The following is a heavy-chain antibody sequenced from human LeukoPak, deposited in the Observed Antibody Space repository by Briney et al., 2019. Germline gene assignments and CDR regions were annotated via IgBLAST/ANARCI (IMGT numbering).Heavy chain of an antibody. CDR2: IYYSGST. D-gene: IGHD3-3*01. V-gene: IGHV4-59*08. J-gene: IGHJ3*02. CDR3: ARVGGIDI. Sequence: SETLSLTCTVSGGSISSYYWNWIRQPPGKGLEWIGYIYYSGSTYYNPSLKSRVTISVDTSKNQFSLKLSSVTAADTAVYFCARVGGIDIWGQGTMVTVSS. CDR1: GGSISSYY.